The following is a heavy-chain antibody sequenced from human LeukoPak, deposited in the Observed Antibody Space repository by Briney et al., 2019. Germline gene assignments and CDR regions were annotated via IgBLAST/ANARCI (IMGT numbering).Heavy chain of an antibody. CDR1: GGSISSSGYC. D-gene: IGHD5-18*01. CDR2: IDYSGNT. J-gene: IGHJ4*02. Sequence: SETLSLTCTVSGGSISSSGYCWGWIRQPPGKGLEWIGSIDYSGNTNYNPSLKSRVTIAVDMSKNQFSLKLSSVTAADTAVYYCARDLVDTVMSHLVLFDYWGQGTLVTVSS. CDR3: ARDLVDTVMSHLVLFDY. V-gene: IGHV4-39*02.